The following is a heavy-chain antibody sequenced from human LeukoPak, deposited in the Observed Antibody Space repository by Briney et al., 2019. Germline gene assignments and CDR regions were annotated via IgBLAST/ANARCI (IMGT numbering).Heavy chain of an antibody. V-gene: IGHV2-70*04. CDR2: IDWDDDT. D-gene: IGHD6-13*01. J-gene: IGHJ4*02. CDR1: GFSLSTSGVR. CDR3: ARIYSDSGSYHFDH. Sequence: SGPTLVKPTQTLTLTCTFSGFSLSTSGVRVSWIRQPPGKALEWLARIDWDDDTFYTPSLETRLTISKDTSKNQVVLTMTNMDPVDTATYYCARIYSDSGSYHFDHWGRGTLVTVSS.